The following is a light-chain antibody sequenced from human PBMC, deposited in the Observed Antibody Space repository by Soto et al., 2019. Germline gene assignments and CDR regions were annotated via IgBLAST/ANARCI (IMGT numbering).Light chain of an antibody. J-gene: IGKJ1*01. Sequence: EIVLTQSPGTLSLSPGERATLSCRASQSVSNNYLAWYQQKSGQAPRLLIYAASRRATGIPDRFSGSGSGTDFTLTISRLEPEDFAVFYCQQYGSSPKTFGQGTKVEIK. V-gene: IGKV3-20*01. CDR2: AAS. CDR3: QQYGSSPKT. CDR1: QSVSNNY.